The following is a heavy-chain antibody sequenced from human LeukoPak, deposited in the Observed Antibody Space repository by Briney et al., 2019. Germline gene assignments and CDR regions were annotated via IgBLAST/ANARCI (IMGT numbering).Heavy chain of an antibody. J-gene: IGHJ5*02. D-gene: IGHD2-2*01. V-gene: IGHV1-46*01. Sequence: ASVKVSCKASGYTFTSYYVHWVRQAPGQGLERMGVINPSDGYTSYPQHFQGRVTMTRDTSTSTVYMELSSLRSEDTAVYYCARDGPPDIVVVPAARREFDPWGQGILVTVSS. CDR2: INPSDGYT. CDR1: GYTFTSYY. CDR3: ARDGPPDIVVVPAARREFDP.